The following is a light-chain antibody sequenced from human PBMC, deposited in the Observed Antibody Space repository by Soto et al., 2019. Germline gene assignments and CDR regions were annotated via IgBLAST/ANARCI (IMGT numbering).Light chain of an antibody. V-gene: IGLV2-14*01. Sequence: QSALTQPASVSGSPGQSIAISCSGSSSDVGGYNSVSWYRQYPGKAPELIIYEVANRPSGVSDRFSGSKSGNTASLTISGLQADDEGDYYCYSYRGTKTRYVFGTGTKLTVL. CDR1: SSDVGGYNS. CDR3: YSYRGTKTRYV. J-gene: IGLJ1*01. CDR2: EVA.